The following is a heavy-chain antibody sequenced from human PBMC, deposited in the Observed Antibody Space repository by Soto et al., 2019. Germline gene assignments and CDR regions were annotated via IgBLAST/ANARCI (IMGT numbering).Heavy chain of an antibody. J-gene: IGHJ5*02. D-gene: IGHD3-3*01. CDR3: ARAGGGIFGVVIGRWFDP. CDR1: GGSFSGYY. V-gene: IGHV4-34*01. Sequence: SETLSLTCAVYGGSFSGYYWSWIRQPPGKGLEWIGEINHSGSTNYNPSLKSRVTISVDTPKNQSSLKLSSVTAADTAAYYCARAGGGIFGVVIGRWFDPWGQGTLVTVSS. CDR2: INHSGST.